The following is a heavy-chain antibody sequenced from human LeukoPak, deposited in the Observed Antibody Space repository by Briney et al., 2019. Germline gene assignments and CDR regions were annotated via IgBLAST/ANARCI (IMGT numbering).Heavy chain of an antibody. CDR1: GFTFSSYS. J-gene: IGHJ4*01. V-gene: IGHV3-21*01. CDR2: ISSSSSYI. D-gene: IGHD2-15*01. CDR3: SIHPRSLLH. Sequence: GGSPRLSCAASGFTFSSYSMNWVGHAPGKGLEWFSSISSSSSYIYYADSVKGRFTISRDNAKNSLYLQMNSLRAEDTAVYYCSIHPRSLLHWGHGTLVTVSS.